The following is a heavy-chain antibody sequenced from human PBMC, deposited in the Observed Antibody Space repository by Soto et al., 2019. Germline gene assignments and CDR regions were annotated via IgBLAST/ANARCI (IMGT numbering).Heavy chain of an antibody. J-gene: IGHJ4*02. Sequence: GGSLRLSCAASGFTFSSYSMNWVRQAPGKGLEWVSYISSSSSTIYYADSVKGRFTISRDNAKNSLYLQMNSLRTEDTALYYCAKDMGGVYSSSSGLGYWGQGTLVTVSS. CDR2: ISSSSSTI. V-gene: IGHV3-48*01. CDR1: GFTFSSYS. D-gene: IGHD6-6*01. CDR3: AKDMGGVYSSSSGLGY.